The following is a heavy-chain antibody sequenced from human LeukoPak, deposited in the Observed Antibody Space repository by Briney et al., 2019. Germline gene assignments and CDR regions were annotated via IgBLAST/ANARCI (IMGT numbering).Heavy chain of an antibody. J-gene: IGHJ4*02. CDR1: GFPFSNYG. Sequence: HPGRSLRLSCAASGFPFSNYGMHWVRQAPGKGLEWVAVISADGIDKYYADSVKGRFTISRDDSKNTLYLQMSSLRPEDTAVYYCAKDKGREGDYWGQGNLVTVSS. V-gene: IGHV3-30*18. CDR2: ISADGIDK. CDR3: AKDKGREGDY.